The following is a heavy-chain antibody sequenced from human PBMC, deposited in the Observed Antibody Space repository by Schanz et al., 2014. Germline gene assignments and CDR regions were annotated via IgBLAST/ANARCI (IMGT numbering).Heavy chain of an antibody. J-gene: IGHJ4*02. CDR3: ARDRRNADLDY. Sequence: EVQLLESGGGLVQPGGSLRLSCEASGFSFGNYGMSWVRQAPGRGLEWVSSISTSGTYMYIADSLKGRLTISRDDAKKSMYLQMNNLRAEDTAVYYCARDRRNADLDYWGQGALVTVSS. D-gene: IGHD1-1*01. CDR2: ISTSGTYM. CDR1: GFSFGNYG. V-gene: IGHV3-21*02.